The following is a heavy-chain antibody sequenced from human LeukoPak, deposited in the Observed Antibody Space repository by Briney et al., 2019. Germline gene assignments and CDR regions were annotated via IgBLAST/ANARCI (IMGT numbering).Heavy chain of an antibody. V-gene: IGHV4-59*01. CDR2: IYYSGST. D-gene: IGHD4-17*01. J-gene: IGHJ3*02. Sequence: SETLSLTCTVSGGSISSYYWNWIRQPPGKGLEWIGYIYYSGSTNYNPSLKSRVTISVDTSKNQFSLKLSSVTAADTAVYYCARLYGDYGALGAFDIWGQGTMVTVSS. CDR1: GGSISSYY. CDR3: ARLYGDYGALGAFDI.